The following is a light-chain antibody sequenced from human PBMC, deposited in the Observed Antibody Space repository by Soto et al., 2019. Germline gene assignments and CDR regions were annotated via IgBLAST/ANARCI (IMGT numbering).Light chain of an antibody. Sequence: DIQMTQSPSSVSASVGARVTITCRASQDLSSSLAWYQQKPGKAPKLLIYAASSLQSGVPPRFSVSGSGTDFNLTISSLQPEAFATYFCQQDNSFPYTFGQGTKLEI. CDR1: QDLSSS. CDR3: QQDNSFPYT. CDR2: AAS. J-gene: IGKJ2*01. V-gene: IGKV1D-12*01.